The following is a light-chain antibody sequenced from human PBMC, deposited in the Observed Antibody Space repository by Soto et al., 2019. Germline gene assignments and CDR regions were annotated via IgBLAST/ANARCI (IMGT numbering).Light chain of an antibody. CDR1: QNVGFN. CDR2: GAS. V-gene: IGKV3-15*01. J-gene: IGKJ1*01. Sequence: EIVMTQSPATLSVSPGERVTLSCRASQNVGFNLAWYQQTPGQAPRLLISGASTRAPGIPTRFSGGGSGTECTLTISSLQSEDFAVYYCQQHSTWPKWTFGPGNKVELK. CDR3: QQHSTWPKWT.